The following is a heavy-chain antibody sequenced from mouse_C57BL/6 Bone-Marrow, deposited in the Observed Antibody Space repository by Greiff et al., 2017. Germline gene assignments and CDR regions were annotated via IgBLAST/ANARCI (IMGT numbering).Heavy chain of an antibody. Sequence: VQLKQSGAELVRPGASVKLSCTASGFNIKDYYMHWVKQRPEQGLEWIGRIDPEDGDTEYAPKFQGKATMTADTSSNTAYLQLSSLTSEDTAVYYCTSITTIVAFDYWGQGTTLTVSS. CDR1: GFNIKDYY. CDR3: TSITTIVAFDY. CDR2: IDPEDGDT. J-gene: IGHJ2*01. D-gene: IGHD1-1*01. V-gene: IGHV14-1*01.